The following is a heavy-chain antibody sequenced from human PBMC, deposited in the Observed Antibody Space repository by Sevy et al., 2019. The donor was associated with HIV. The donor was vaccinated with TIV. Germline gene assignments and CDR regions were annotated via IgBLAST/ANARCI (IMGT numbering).Heavy chain of an antibody. D-gene: IGHD6-6*01. J-gene: IGHJ4*02. CDR2: ISSNSNKI. CDR1: GFSFSDYF. V-gene: IGHV3-11*05. Sequence: GGSLRLSCVASGFSFSDYFISWIRQAPGKGLEWVSYISSNSNKIRYADSVKGRFTISRDNSKNTLYLQMNSLRAEDTAVYYCAKGGIAARSPFDYWGQGTLVTVSS. CDR3: AKGGIAARSPFDY.